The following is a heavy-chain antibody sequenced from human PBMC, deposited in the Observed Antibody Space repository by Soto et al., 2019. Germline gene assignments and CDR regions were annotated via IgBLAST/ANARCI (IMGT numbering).Heavy chain of an antibody. V-gene: IGHV4-34*01. CDR2: INHSGST. CDR3: ASRYCSSTSCYTTRLIKYYYYGMDV. Sequence: SETLSLTCAVYGGSFSGYYWSWIRQPPGKGLEWIGEINHSGSTNYNPSLKSRVTISVDTSKNQFSLKLSSVIAADTAVYYCASRYCSSTSCYTTRLIKYYYYGMDVWGQGTTVTVSS. J-gene: IGHJ6*02. CDR1: GGSFSGYY. D-gene: IGHD2-2*02.